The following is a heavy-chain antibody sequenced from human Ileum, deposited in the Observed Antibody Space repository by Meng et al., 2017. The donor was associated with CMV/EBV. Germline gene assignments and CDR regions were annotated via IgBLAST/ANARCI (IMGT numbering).Heavy chain of an antibody. V-gene: IGHV1-2*02. CDR3: ARGANYASYRVDY. CDR1: GYAFTNYY. J-gene: IGHJ4*02. Sequence: QVQLVQSGAKLXXXXXSVTVCXKTSGYAFTNYYIHWVRRAPGQGLEWMGWINPVSGDTNYAQNFQDTVTLTRDTSINTAYMELRGLRLDDTAVYFCARGANYASYRVDYWGQGTLVTVSS. CDR2: INPVSGDT. D-gene: IGHD3-16*01.